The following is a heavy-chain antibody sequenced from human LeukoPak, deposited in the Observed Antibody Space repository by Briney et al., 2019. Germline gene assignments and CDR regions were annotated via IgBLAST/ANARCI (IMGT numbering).Heavy chain of an antibody. Sequence: ASVKVSCKASGYTFTAYYIHWVRQAPGQGPEWLGWIYPNTGDTRFPQKFQGRVTMTRDTSISTAYMGLTRLRSDDTAVYYCARVTGQNNDAFDIWGQGTMVTVSS. V-gene: IGHV1-2*02. D-gene: IGHD2-8*02. J-gene: IGHJ3*02. CDR2: IYPNTGDT. CDR1: GYTFTAYY. CDR3: ARVTGQNNDAFDI.